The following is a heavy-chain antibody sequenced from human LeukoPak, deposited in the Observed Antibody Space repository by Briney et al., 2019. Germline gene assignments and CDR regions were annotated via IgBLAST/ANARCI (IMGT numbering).Heavy chain of an antibody. Sequence: GGSLRLSCAASGFTFSSYAMHWVRQAPGKGLEWVAVISYDGSNKYYADSVKGRFTISRDNSKNTLSLQMNSLRAEDTAVNYCARDFVAVFSAAAGYWGQGTLVTVSS. J-gene: IGHJ4*02. CDR2: ISYDGSNK. D-gene: IGHD2-2*01. CDR1: GFTFSSYA. V-gene: IGHV3-30*04. CDR3: ARDFVAVFSAAAGY.